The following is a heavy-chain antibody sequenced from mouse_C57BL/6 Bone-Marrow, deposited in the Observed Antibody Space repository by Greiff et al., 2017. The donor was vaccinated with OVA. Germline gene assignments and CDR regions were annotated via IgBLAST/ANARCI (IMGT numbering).Heavy chain of an antibody. D-gene: IGHD2-2*01. Sequence: EVKLQQSGPELVKPGASVKISCKASGYTFTDYYMNWVKQSHGKSLEWIGDINPNNGGTSYNQKFKGKATLTVDKSSSTAYMELRSLTSEDSAVYYCARWVGLRRFAYWGQGTLVTVSA. CDR1: GYTFTDYY. V-gene: IGHV1-26*01. CDR2: INPNNGGT. J-gene: IGHJ3*01. CDR3: ARWVGLRRFAY.